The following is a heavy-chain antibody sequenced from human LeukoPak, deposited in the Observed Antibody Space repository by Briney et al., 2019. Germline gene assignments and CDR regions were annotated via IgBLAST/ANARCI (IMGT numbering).Heavy chain of an antibody. Sequence: GGSLRLSCAASGFTFSSYSMTWVRQAPGKGLEWVSSISSSSSYIYYADSVKGRFTISRDNAKNSLYLQMNSLRAEDTAVYYCARGEEPNYYFWSGYYLGAFDIWGQGTMVTVSS. D-gene: IGHD3-3*01. J-gene: IGHJ3*02. V-gene: IGHV3-21*01. CDR3: ARGEEPNYYFWSGYYLGAFDI. CDR1: GFTFSSYS. CDR2: ISSSSSYI.